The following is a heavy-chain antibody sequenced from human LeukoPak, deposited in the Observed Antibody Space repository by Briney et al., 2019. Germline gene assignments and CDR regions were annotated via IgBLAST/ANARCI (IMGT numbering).Heavy chain of an antibody. D-gene: IGHD4-23*01. V-gene: IGHV3-30*04. CDR2: ISYDGSNK. CDR3: ARDGYGSNPPDAFDI. Sequence: GGSLRLSCAASGFTFSSYAMHWVRQAPGKGLEWVAVISYDGSNKYYADSVKGRFTISRDNSKNTLYLQMNSLRAEDTAVYYCARDGYGSNPPDAFDIWGQGTMVTVSS. CDR1: GFTFSSYA. J-gene: IGHJ3*02.